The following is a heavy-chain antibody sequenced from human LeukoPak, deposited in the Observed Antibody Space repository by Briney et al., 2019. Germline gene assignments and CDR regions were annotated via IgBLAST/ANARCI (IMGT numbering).Heavy chain of an antibody. D-gene: IGHD6-6*01. CDR1: SGSLSSSY. CDR2: IYTSGST. J-gene: IGHJ4*02. V-gene: IGHV4-4*07. Sequence: PSETLSLTCTLSSGSLSSSYWSWIRQPAGKGLEWIGRIYTSGSTNYNPSLKSRVTISVDTSKNQFSLKLSSVTAADTAVYYCARVEYTRQVDQWGQGTLVTVSS. CDR3: ARVEYTRQVDQ.